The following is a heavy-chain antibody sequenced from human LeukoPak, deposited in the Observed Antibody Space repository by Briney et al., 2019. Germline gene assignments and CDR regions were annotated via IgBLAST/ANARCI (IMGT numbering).Heavy chain of an antibody. CDR2: INPNSGGT. CDR3: ARDHCSSTSCYDY. J-gene: IGHJ4*02. V-gene: IGHV1-2*02. CDR1: GYTFTGYY. Sequence: ASVKVSCKASGYTFTGYYMHWVRQAPGQGLEWMGWINPNSGGTSYAQKFQGRVTMTRDTSISTAYMELSRLRSDDTAVYYCARDHCSSTSCYDYWGQGTLVTVSS. D-gene: IGHD2-2*01.